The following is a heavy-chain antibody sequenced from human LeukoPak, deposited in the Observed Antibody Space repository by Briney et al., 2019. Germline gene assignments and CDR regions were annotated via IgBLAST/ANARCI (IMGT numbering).Heavy chain of an antibody. V-gene: IGHV4-59*01. Sequence: SETLSLTCSVSTDSTNTYYWSWLRQSPGKELDWIGHIYHSGSTDYNPSFKSRVIISIDMSKKEFSLKLTSVTVADTAMYYCVRLRWQMLAPYFDHWGQGAFVIVSS. J-gene: IGHJ4*02. CDR3: VRLRWQMLAPYFDH. D-gene: IGHD2-8*01. CDR2: IYHSGST. CDR1: TDSTNTYY.